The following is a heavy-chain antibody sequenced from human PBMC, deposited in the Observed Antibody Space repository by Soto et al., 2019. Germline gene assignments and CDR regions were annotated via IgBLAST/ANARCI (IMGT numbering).Heavy chain of an antibody. J-gene: IGHJ4*02. Sequence: PGESLKISCKGSGYTFTDYWISWVRQMPGKGLEWMGRIDPSDSYTSNSPSFQGHVTISADKSINTAYMQWSSLKASDTAMYYCVRHRVGGYYYFDYWGQGTLVTVSS. CDR2: IDPSDSYT. V-gene: IGHV5-10-1*01. D-gene: IGHD6-25*01. CDR1: GYTFTDYW. CDR3: VRHRVGGYYYFDY.